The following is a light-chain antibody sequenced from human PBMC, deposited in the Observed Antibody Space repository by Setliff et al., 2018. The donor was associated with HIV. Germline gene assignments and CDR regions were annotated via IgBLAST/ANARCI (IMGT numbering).Light chain of an antibody. Sequence: QSVLTQPASVSGSPGQSITISCTGTSSDVGLYNFVSWYQQHPGKVPKLIIYDVTNRPSGISHRFSGAKSGNTASLTISGPQADDEADYYCSSFRTSRKFVFGTGTKVTVL. CDR1: SSDVGLYNF. J-gene: IGLJ1*01. CDR2: DVT. CDR3: SSFRTSRKFV. V-gene: IGLV2-14*01.